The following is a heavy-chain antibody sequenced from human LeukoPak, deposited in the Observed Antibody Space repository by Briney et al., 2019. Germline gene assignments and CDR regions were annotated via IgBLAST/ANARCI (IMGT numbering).Heavy chain of an antibody. V-gene: IGHV1-2*02. CDR3: ARIRYGDYVGFDY. CDR2: INPNSGGT. D-gene: IGHD4-17*01. J-gene: IGHJ4*02. Sequence: GASVKVSCTASGYTFTGYYMHWVRQAPGQGLEWMGWINPNSGGTNYAQKFQGRVTMTRDTSITTAYMEVSRLRSDDTAVYYCARIRYGDYVGFDYWGQGTLVTVSS. CDR1: GYTFTGYY.